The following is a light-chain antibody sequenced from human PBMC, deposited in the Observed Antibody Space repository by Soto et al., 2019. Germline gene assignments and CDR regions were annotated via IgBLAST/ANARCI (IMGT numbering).Light chain of an antibody. CDR3: AVWDDGLNGPLYV. CDR1: SSDVGGYKF. Sequence: QSALTQPPSASGSPGQSVTISCTGTSSDVGGYKFVSWYQQHPGKAPKLIIYEVSQRPSGVPDRFSASKSGDTASLTVSGLRAEDEADYYCAVWDDGLNGPLYVFGSGTKLTVL. V-gene: IGLV2-8*01. J-gene: IGLJ1*01. CDR2: EVS.